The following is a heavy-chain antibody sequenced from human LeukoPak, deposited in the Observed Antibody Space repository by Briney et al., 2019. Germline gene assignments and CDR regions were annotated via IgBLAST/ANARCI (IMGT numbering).Heavy chain of an antibody. J-gene: IGHJ4*02. V-gene: IGHV4-31*03. D-gene: IGHD1/OR15-1a*01. CDR2: IYYSGSI. CDR3: ARSHDRNKFDY. CDR1: GGSISSGGYY. Sequence: SQTLSLTCTVSGGSISSGGYYWSWIRQHPGKGLEWIGYIYYSGSIYYNPSLKSRVTISVDTSKNQFSLKLSSVTAADTAVYYCARSHDRNKFDYWGQGTLVTVSS.